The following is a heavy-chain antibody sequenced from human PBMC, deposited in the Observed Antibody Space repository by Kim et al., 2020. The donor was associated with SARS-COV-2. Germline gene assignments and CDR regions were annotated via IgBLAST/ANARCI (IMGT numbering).Heavy chain of an antibody. J-gene: IGHJ4*02. CDR3: ARTRSCSSSSCYVDY. CDR2: ISGSGGST. Sequence: GGSLRLSCSASGFTFGTYAMSWVRQAPGKGLEWVSGISGSGGSTYYADSVKGRFTISRDSSKNTLYLQMNSLTADDTALYYCARTRSCSSSSCYVDYRGRGTLVTVSS. CDR1: GFTFGTYA. V-gene: IGHV3-23*01. D-gene: IGHD2-2*01.